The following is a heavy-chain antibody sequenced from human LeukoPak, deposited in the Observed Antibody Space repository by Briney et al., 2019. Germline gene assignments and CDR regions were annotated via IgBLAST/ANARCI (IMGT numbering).Heavy chain of an antibody. CDR2: FYSSTRT. CDR3: ARCMSELDYGDYAYYYHMDV. CDR1: GDSLTSGSRY. J-gene: IGHJ6*04. V-gene: IGHV4-61*09. D-gene: IGHD4-17*01. Sequence: SQTLSLTCTVSGDSLTSGSRYWSWIRQPAGKGLEWIGHFYSSTRTTYNPSLESRVTISGDTAKNQFSLKLGSVTAADTAVYFCARCMSELDYGDYAYYYHMDVWGKGTTVTGSS.